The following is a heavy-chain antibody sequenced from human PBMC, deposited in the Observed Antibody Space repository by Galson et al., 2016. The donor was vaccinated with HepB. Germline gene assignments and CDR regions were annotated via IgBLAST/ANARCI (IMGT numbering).Heavy chain of an antibody. CDR3: ARHIAVTGSRGFDY. D-gene: IGHD6-19*01. Sequence: SETLSLTCAVSGASINDNWWSWVRQPPGKGLEWIGEAYYNGRTNFNLSLQNRVTMSVDRSKNHVSLNLDSVTAADTAVYYCARHIAVTGSRGFDYWGPGILVTVSS. CDR1: GASINDNW. CDR2: AYYNGRT. J-gene: IGHJ4*02. V-gene: IGHV4-4*02.